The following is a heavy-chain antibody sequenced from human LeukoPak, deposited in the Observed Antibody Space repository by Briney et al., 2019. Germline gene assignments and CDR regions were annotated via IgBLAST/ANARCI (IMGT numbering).Heavy chain of an antibody. CDR3: ALERKTVAGRGYYFDY. CDR2: ISSSSSTI. Sequence: GGSLRLSCAASGFTFSSYSMNWVRQAPGKGLEWVSYISSSSSTIYYADSVKGRFTISRDNAKNSLYLQMNSLRAEDTAVYYCALERKTVAGRGYYFDYWGQGTLVTVSS. D-gene: IGHD6-19*01. CDR1: GFTFSSYS. V-gene: IGHV3-48*04. J-gene: IGHJ4*02.